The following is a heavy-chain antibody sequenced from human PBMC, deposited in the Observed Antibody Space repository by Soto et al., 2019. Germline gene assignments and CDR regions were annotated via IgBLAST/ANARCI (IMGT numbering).Heavy chain of an antibody. CDR3: ARVGCISTSCYTYYYYYGMDV. D-gene: IGHD2-2*01. CDR2: IYYSGST. J-gene: IGHJ6*02. CDR1: GGSVSSGSYY. Sequence: SETLSLTCTVSGGSVSSGSYYWSWIRQPPGKGLEWIGYIYYSGSTNYNPSLKSRVTISVDTSKNQFSLKLSSVTAADTAVYYCARVGCISTSCYTYYYYYGMDVWGQGTTVTSP. V-gene: IGHV4-61*01.